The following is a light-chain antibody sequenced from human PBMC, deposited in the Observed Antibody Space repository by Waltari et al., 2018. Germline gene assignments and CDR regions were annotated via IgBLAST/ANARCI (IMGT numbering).Light chain of an antibody. Sequence: QLVLTQSPSASAPLGPSVTPTCTLSSGHSSNVVAWHQQPPEKGPRYLMTVNSDGRHSKGDDIPDRFSGSSSGAGRYLTIASLQSEDEADYYCQTGGHGTWVFGGGTKLTVL. CDR3: QTGGHGTWV. V-gene: IGLV4-69*01. CDR2: VNSDGRH. CDR1: SGHSSNV. J-gene: IGLJ3*02.